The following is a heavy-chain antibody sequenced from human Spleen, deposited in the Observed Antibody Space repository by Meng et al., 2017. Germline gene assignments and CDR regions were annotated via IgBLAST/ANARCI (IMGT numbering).Heavy chain of an antibody. J-gene: IGHJ5*02. V-gene: IGHV3-23*01. Sequence: GESLKISCAASGFTFSSYAMSWVRQAPGKGLEWVSTISISGGSTYYADSVKGRFTISRDNSKNTLYLQMNSLRAEDTAVYYCAKDRGGYDTWGQGTLVTVSS. D-gene: IGHD2-15*01. CDR1: GFTFSSYA. CDR3: AKDRGGYDT. CDR2: ISISGGST.